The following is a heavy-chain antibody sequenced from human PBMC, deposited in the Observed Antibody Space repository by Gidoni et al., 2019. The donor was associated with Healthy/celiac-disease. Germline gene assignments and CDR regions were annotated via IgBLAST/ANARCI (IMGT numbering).Heavy chain of an antibody. D-gene: IGHD2-2*01. CDR2: IKSKTDGGTT. V-gene: IGHV3-15*01. CDR1: GFTFSNAW. CDR3: SVVVVPAAIWVPIPADFDY. J-gene: IGHJ4*02. Sequence: EVQLVESGGGLVKPGGSLRLSCAASGFTFSNAWMSWVRQAPGKGLEWVGRIKSKTDGGTTDYAAPVKGRFTISRDDSKNTLYLQMNSLKTEDTAVYYCSVVVVPAAIWVPIPADFDYWGQGTLVTVSS.